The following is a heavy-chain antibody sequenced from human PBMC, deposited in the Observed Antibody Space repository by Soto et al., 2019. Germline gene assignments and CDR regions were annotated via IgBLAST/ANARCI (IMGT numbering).Heavy chain of an antibody. CDR3: ARSVTLMTRGIGS. V-gene: IGHV3-74*01. CDR1: GFTFSNHW. D-gene: IGHD4-17*01. J-gene: IGHJ5*02. CDR2: ISSDGSST. Sequence: GGSLRLSCAASGFTFSNHWMHWVRQVPGKGLVWVSRISSDGSSTNYADSVKGRFTISRDNAENTLYLQMNSLRAEDTAVYFCARSVTLMTRGIGSWGQGTLVTVSS.